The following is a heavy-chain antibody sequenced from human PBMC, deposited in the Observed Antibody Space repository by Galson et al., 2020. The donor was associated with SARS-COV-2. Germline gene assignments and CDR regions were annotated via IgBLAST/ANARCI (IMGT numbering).Heavy chain of an antibody. Sequence: GESLKISCAASGFTFSSYAMHWVRQAPGKGLEWVAVISYDGSNTYYADSVKGRFTISRDNSKNTLYLQMNSLRAEDTAVYYCARDTGGWFDPWGQGTLVTVSS. CDR2: ISYDGSNT. CDR3: ARDTGGWFDP. D-gene: IGHD3-10*01. V-gene: IGHV3-30-3*01. CDR1: GFTFSSYA. J-gene: IGHJ5*02.